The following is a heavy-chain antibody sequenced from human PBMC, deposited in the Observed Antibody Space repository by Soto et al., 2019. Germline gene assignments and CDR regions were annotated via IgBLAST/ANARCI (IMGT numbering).Heavy chain of an antibody. CDR1: GYNFNNYA. V-gene: IGHV1-18*01. D-gene: IGHD1-20*01. CDR3: ARLGLGVNCIDC. Sequence: QVQLVQSGAEVKKPGASVKVSCKASGYNFNNYAITWVRQAPGQGPEWMGWISLHDGHTNYAQRLQGRVTMTTDTSTETAYMELRSLRSDDTAVYYCARLGLGVNCIDCWGQGTLVTVSS. CDR2: ISLHDGHT. J-gene: IGHJ4*02.